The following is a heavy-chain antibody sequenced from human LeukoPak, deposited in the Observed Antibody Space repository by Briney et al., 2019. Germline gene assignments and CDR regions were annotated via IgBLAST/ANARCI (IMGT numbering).Heavy chain of an antibody. Sequence: GGSLRLSCAASGFTFSSYAMSWVRRAPGKGLEWVSAISGSGGSTYYADSVKGRFTISRENSKNTLYLQMNSLRAEDTAVYYCARSDGSGSLFYFDYWGQGTLVTVSS. CDR1: GFTFSSYA. D-gene: IGHD3-10*01. CDR3: ARSDGSGSLFYFDY. J-gene: IGHJ4*02. V-gene: IGHV3-23*01. CDR2: ISGSGGST.